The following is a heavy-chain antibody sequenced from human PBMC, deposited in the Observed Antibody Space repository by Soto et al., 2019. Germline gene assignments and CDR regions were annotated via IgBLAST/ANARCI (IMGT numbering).Heavy chain of an antibody. CDR2: IDNAGTDS. CDR1: GFTFSGRS. CDR3: ARGWFGPDV. V-gene: IGHV3-74*01. J-gene: IGHJ6*04. D-gene: IGHD3-10*01. Sequence: EVQLVESGGGLVQPGGSLRLSCAASGFTFSGRSMHWVRQAPGKGLVWVSGIDNAGTDSTYADSVKGRFTSSRDNAKNTLYLQTNRLRVEDTAVYYCARGWFGPDVWGKGTTVTVSS.